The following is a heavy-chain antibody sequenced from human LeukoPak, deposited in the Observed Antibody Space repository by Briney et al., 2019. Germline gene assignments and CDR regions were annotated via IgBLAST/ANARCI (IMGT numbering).Heavy chain of an antibody. CDR2: ISAYNGNT. D-gene: IGHD4-23*01. Sequence: GASVKVSCKASGYTFTSSGISWVRQAPGQGLEWMGWISAYNGNTNYAQKLQGRVTMTTDTSTSTAYMELRSLRSDDTAVYYCARAQLYGGNGGWSDYWGQGTLVTVSS. CDR3: ARAQLYGGNGGWSDY. V-gene: IGHV1-18*01. J-gene: IGHJ4*02. CDR1: GYTFTSSG.